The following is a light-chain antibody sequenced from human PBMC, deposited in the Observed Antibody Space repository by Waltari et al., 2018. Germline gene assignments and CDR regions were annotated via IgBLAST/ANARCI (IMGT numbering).Light chain of an antibody. CDR2: DVV. CDR1: SSDVGDYNF. V-gene: IGLV2-23*02. CDR3: CSYAGRGTFV. Sequence: QSALSQPASVSGSPGQSVTVSCTGSSSDVGDYNFVSWYRQHPGKAPELMIHDVVKRPSWVANRFAGSKSGNTASLTISGLQAEDQADYYCCSYAGRGTFVFGTGTQVTVL. J-gene: IGLJ1*01.